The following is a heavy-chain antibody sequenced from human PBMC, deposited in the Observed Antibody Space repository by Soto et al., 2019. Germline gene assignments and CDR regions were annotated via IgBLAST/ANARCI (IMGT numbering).Heavy chain of an antibody. V-gene: IGHV3-21*01. D-gene: IGHD2-15*01. J-gene: IGHJ6*03. CDR1: GFTFSSYS. Sequence: EVQLVESGGGLVKPGGSLRLSCAASGFTFSSYSMNWVRQAPGKGLEWVSSISSSSSYIYYADSVKGRFTISRDNDKNSLYLQMNSLRAEDTAVYYCARDRYCSGGSCYPTYYYYYMDVWGKGTTVTVSS. CDR3: ARDRYCSGGSCYPTYYYYYMDV. CDR2: ISSSSSYI.